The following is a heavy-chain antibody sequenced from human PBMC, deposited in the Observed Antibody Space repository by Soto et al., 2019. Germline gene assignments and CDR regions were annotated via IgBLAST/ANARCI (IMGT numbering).Heavy chain of an antibody. J-gene: IGHJ6*04. CDR2: MSHDGSST. V-gene: IGHV3-30-3*01. D-gene: IGHD3-9*01. Sequence: GGSLRLSCTTSGFILNTYAMHWVRQAPGKGLEWVAVMSHDGSSTYYADSVKGRFTISRDNSKNTLYLQMNSLRTEDTAVYYCARPGSGYDILTVHYFYYSHSMHVPCTATMVTVSS. CDR1: GFILNTYA. CDR3: ARPGSGYDILTVHYFYYSHSMHV.